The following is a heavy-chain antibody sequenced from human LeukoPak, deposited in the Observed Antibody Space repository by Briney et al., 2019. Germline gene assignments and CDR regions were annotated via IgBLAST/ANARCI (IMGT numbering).Heavy chain of an antibody. CDR3: ARGSWSSSIDY. CDR2: IYYSGST. V-gene: IGHV4-30-4*01. D-gene: IGHD6-6*01. J-gene: IGHJ4*02. CDR1: GGSISSGDHY. Sequence: SETLSLTCTVSGGSISSGDHYSSWIRQPPGKGLEWIGYIYYSGSTYYNPSLKSRVTISVDTSKNQFSLKLSSVTAADTAVYYCARGSWSSSIDYWGQGTLVTVSS.